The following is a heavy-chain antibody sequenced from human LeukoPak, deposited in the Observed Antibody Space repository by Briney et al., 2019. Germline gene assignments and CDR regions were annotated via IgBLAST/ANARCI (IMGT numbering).Heavy chain of an antibody. D-gene: IGHD2-8*01. V-gene: IGHV4-59*12. CDR1: GCSISTYY. Sequence: SETLSLTCTVSGCSISTYYWRWIRQPPGKGLEWIGYIYSSGSTNYHPFLKSRVTISVDPSMQQFSLKLTSVTAADTAVYYCSRENGAFSPFGYWGQGTLVTVSS. J-gene: IGHJ4*02. CDR2: IYSSGST. CDR3: SRENGAFSPFGY.